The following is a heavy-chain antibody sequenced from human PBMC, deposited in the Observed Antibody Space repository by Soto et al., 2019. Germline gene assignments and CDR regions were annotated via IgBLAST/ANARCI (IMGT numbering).Heavy chain of an antibody. CDR3: ARDLERDYWYFDL. Sequence: QVQLQESGPGLVKPSQTLSLTCTVSGGSISSGDYYWSWIRQPPGKGLEWIGYIYYSGSTYYNPSLKGRVTISVDTSKNQFSLKLSSVTAADTAVYYCARDLERDYWYFDLWGRGTLVTVSS. CDR2: IYYSGST. CDR1: GGSISSGDYY. D-gene: IGHD6-25*01. J-gene: IGHJ2*01. V-gene: IGHV4-30-4*01.